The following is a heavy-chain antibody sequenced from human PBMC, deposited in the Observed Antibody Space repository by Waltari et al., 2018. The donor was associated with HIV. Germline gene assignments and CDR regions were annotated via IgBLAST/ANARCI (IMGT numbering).Heavy chain of an antibody. CDR2: INPDGNTI. J-gene: IGHJ4*02. Sequence: EVQLVQSGGGLVQPGGSRRLSCAASVFSVSRYWMHWVRQIPGQGLVWVSRINPDGNTINYADSVRGRFTISRDYAKNTLYLKMNSLRDEDTAMYYCVKDMFGEYDYWGQGTLVTVSS. CDR3: VKDMFGEYDY. CDR1: VFSVSRYW. V-gene: IGHV3-74*01. D-gene: IGHD3-10*02.